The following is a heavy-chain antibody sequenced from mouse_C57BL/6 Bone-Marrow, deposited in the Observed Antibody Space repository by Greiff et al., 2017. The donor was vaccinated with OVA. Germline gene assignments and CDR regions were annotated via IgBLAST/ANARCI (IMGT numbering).Heavy chain of an antibody. CDR1: GFSFNPYA. Sequence: EVKLVESGGGLVQPKGSLKLSCAASGFSFNPYAMNWVRQAPGKGLEWVARIRSKSNNYATYYADSVKDRFTISRDDSESMLYLQMNNLKTEDTAMYYCVRQRGYFDVWGTGTTVTVSS. CDR3: VRQRGYFDV. V-gene: IGHV10-1*01. CDR2: IRSKSNNYAT. J-gene: IGHJ1*03.